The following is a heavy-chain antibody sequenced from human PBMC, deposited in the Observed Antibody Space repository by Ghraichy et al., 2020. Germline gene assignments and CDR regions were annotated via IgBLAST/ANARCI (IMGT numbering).Heavy chain of an antibody. J-gene: IGHJ4*02. Sequence: SCSASGFTFSSYWMSWVRQAPGKGLEWVANIKQDGSEKYYVDSVKGRFTISRDNAKNSLYLQMNSLRAEDTAVYYCARGDYYYGSGSYYTPDYWGQGTLVTVSS. V-gene: IGHV3-7*03. D-gene: IGHD3-10*01. CDR1: GFTFSSYW. CDR3: ARGDYYYGSGSYYTPDY. CDR2: IKQDGSEK.